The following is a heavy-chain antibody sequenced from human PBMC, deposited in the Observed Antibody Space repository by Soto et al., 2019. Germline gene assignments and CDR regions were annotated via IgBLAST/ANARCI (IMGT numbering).Heavy chain of an antibody. V-gene: IGHV1-18*04. CDR1: GYTFTSYG. CDR2: ISGYNGNT. J-gene: IGHJ6*02. D-gene: IGHD3-10*01. Sequence: QVQLVQSGAEVKKPGASVKVSCKASGYTFTSYGVSWVRQAPGQGLEWMGWISGYNGNTNYAQKLQGRVTMTTDTSTSAGDLELRSLRSDDTAVYYCARAGKYYYGSGSPYYSGMDVWGQGITVTVSS. CDR3: ARAGKYYYGSGSPYYSGMDV.